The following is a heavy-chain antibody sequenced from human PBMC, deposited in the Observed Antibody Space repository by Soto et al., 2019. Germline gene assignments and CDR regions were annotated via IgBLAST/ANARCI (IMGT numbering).Heavy chain of an antibody. D-gene: IGHD3-3*02. CDR1: RFMFSSYN. CDR3: VSGSDALDI. Sequence: GGSLRLSCAASRFMFSSYNMNWVRQAPGKGLEWVSSISSSTSYIYYADSVKGRFTISRDNAKNSLYLQMNSLRAEDTAVYYCVSGSDALDIWGQGTMVTVSS. V-gene: IGHV3-21*01. J-gene: IGHJ3*02. CDR2: ISSSTSYI.